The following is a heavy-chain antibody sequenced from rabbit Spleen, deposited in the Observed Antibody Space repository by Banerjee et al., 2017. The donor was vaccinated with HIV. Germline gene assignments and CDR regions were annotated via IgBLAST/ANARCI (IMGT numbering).Heavy chain of an antibody. V-gene: IGHV1S40*01. CDR3: ARDAYDVDDVAYVTWWGFNL. Sequence: QSLEESGGDLVKPGASLTVTCTASGFSFSSGYYMCWVRQAPGKGLEWIACIYAGRSGSTYYASWAKGRFTISKTSSTTVTLQMTSLTAADTATYFCARDAYDVDDVAYVTWWGFNLWGQGTLVTVS. CDR1: GFSFSSGYY. J-gene: IGHJ4*01. D-gene: IGHD6-1*01. CDR2: IYAGRSGST.